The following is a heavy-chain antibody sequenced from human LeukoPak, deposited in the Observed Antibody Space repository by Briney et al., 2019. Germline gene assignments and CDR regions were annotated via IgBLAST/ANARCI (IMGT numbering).Heavy chain of an antibody. CDR3: ARELVVPAAMVNYYYGMDV. D-gene: IGHD2-2*01. J-gene: IGHJ6*02. Sequence: ASVKVSCKASGYTFTGYDMHWVRQSPGQGLEWMGWINPNSGGTNYAQKFQGRVTMTRDTSISTAYMELSRMRSDDTAVYYCARELVVPAAMVNYYYGMDVWGQGTTVTVSS. CDR2: INPNSGGT. V-gene: IGHV1-2*02. CDR1: GYTFTGYD.